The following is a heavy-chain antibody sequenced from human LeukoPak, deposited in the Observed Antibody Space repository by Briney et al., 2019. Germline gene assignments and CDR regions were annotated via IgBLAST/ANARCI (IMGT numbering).Heavy chain of an antibody. Sequence: EALKISCKGSGYSFTSYWIGWIRQPPGKGLEWIGYIYYSGSTNYNPSLKSRVTISVDTSKNQFSLKLSSVTAADTAVYYCARDSRNCSSTSCYWVSAFDIWGQGTMVTVSS. V-gene: IGHV4-59*01. CDR1: GYSFTSYW. CDR3: ARDSRNCSSTSCYWVSAFDI. CDR2: IYYSGST. J-gene: IGHJ3*02. D-gene: IGHD2-2*01.